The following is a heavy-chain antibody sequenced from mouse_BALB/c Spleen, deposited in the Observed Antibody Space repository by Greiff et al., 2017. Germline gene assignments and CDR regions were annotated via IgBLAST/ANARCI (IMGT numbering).Heavy chain of an antibody. CDR1: GFTFSSFG. Sequence: DVMLVASGGGLVQPGGSRKLSCAASGFTFSSFGMHWVRQAPEKGLEWVAYISSGSSTIYYADTVKGRFTISRDNPKNTLFLQMTSLRSEDTAMYYCARSLYGNYGFAYWGQGTLVTVSA. CDR3: ARSLYGNYGFAY. V-gene: IGHV5-17*02. CDR2: ISSGSSTI. D-gene: IGHD2-1*01. J-gene: IGHJ3*01.